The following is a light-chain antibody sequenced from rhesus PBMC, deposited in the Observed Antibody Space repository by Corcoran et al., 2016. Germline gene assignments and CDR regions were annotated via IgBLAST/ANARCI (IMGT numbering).Light chain of an antibody. CDR3: PQHNSHPFT. CDR2: AAS. CDR1: QGISSY. V-gene: IGKV1-28*03. J-gene: IGKJ3*01. Sequence: DIQMIQSPSSLSASVGDTVTITCRASQGISSYLNWFQQKPGKAPKFLFYAASSLQSGVPSRFSGIGSRTDFPLTIRNLHPEDYTAYSCPQHNSHPFTFGPVTKLGIK.